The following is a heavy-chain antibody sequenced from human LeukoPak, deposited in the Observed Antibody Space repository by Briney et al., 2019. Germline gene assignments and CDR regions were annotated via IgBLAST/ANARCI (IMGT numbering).Heavy chain of an antibody. D-gene: IGHD2-2*01. Sequence: ASVKVSCKASGYTFTDSYIHWVRQAPGQALEWMGRINPRSGGTDYAQKFQGRVTMTRDTSISTAYMELSRLRSDDTAVYYCARQGGVPAALYYYYMDVWGKGTTVTVSS. CDR2: INPRSGGT. CDR3: ARQGGVPAALYYYYMDV. CDR1: GYTFTDSY. V-gene: IGHV1-2*06. J-gene: IGHJ6*03.